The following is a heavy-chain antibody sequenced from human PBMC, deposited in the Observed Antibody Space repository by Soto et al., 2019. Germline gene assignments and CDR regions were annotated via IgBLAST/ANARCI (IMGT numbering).Heavy chain of an antibody. J-gene: IGHJ4*02. Sequence: QVQLHQWGAGLLKPSETLSLTCAVYGGSFSGYYWSWIRQPPGKGLEWIGKIDHSGSANYNPSLKSRVTISVDTSKNQFSLNLTYVTAADTAVYYCARLSLSWGRLLDYWGQGALVTVSS. CDR3: ARLSLSWGRLLDY. CDR1: GGSFSGYY. D-gene: IGHD5-12*01. V-gene: IGHV4-34*01. CDR2: IDHSGSA.